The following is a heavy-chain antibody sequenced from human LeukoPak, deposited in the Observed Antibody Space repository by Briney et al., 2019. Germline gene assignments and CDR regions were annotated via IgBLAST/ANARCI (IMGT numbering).Heavy chain of an antibody. Sequence: SETLSLTCTVSGGSISSYYWSWIRQPPGKGLEWIGYIYYSGSTNYNPSLKSRVTISVDTSKNQFSLKLSSVTAADTAVYYCARSVRPYYDFWSCYSFDPWGQGTLVTVSS. CDR1: GGSISSYY. V-gene: IGHV4-59*01. CDR3: ARSVRPYYDFWSCYSFDP. D-gene: IGHD3-3*01. CDR2: IYYSGST. J-gene: IGHJ5*02.